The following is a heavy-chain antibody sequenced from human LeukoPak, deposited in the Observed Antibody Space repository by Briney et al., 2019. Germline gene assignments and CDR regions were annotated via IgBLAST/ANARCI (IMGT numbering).Heavy chain of an antibody. CDR3: AREGVWGSYRYTGDY. CDR2: INHSGST. D-gene: IGHD3-16*02. V-gene: IGHV4-34*01. Sequence: SETLSLTCAVYGGSFSGYYWSWIRQPPGKGLEWIGEINHSGSTNYNPSLKSRVTISVDTSKNQFSLKLSSVTAADTAVYYCAREGVWGSYRYTGDYWGQGTLVTVSS. CDR1: GGSFSGYY. J-gene: IGHJ4*02.